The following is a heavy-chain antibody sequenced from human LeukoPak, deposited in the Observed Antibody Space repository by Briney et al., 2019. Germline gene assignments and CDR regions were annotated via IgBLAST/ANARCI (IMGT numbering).Heavy chain of an antibody. Sequence: GGSLRLSCAGSGFSFKNYAMHWVRQPPGKGLEWVSGISWNSGSIDYADSVKGRFTISRDNAKNSLYLQMNSLRVEDTAFYYCAKDNRRHYTSGPNPDSLHWGQGALVTVSS. CDR2: ISWNSGSI. J-gene: IGHJ4*02. V-gene: IGHV3-9*01. CDR1: GFSFKNYA. D-gene: IGHD6-19*01. CDR3: AKDNRRHYTSGPNPDSLH.